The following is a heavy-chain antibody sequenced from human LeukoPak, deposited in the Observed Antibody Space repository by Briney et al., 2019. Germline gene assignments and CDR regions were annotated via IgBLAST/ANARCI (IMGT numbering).Heavy chain of an antibody. J-gene: IGHJ5*02. CDR2: INTGNGNT. CDR3: ARGPTDYANWFDP. D-gene: IGHD4-17*01. Sequence: GASVKVSCKTSGYTFINSAMHWVRQAPGQGLEWMAWINTGNGNTKYSQKFQGRATITRDTSATTAYMELSSLTSEDTAVYYCARGPTDYANWFDPWGQGTLVTVSS. V-gene: IGHV1-3*04. CDR1: GYTFINSA.